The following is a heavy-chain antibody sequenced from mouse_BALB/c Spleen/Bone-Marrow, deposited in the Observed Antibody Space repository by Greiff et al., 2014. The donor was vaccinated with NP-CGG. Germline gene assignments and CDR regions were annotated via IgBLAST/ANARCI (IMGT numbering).Heavy chain of an antibody. CDR1: GYSFSSGY. V-gene: IGHV3-8*02. CDR3: ASGGPSMITYYAMDY. CDR2: INFSGST. J-gene: IGHJ4*01. D-gene: IGHD2-4*01. Sequence: EVQLQESGPSLVKPSQTLSLTCSVSGYSFSSGYWFWIRKFPANKLEYMGYINFSGSTYYNPSLESRISITRNTSKNQYYLQLNHVTTENTATYYWASGGPSMITYYAMDYWGQGTSVTVSS.